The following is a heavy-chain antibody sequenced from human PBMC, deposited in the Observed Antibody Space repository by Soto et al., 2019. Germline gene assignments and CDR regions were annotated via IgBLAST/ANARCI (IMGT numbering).Heavy chain of an antibody. D-gene: IGHD4-17*01. J-gene: IGHJ2*01. CDR1: GGAFSNHY. CDR3: ARMYGDYAEYFDL. Sequence: QVQLQQWGAGLLKPSETLSLTCAVDGGAFSNHYWSWIRQPPGKGLEWIGEINHSGSTNSNPSLMIRVTISVDTSKNQFSLKLISVTAADTAVYYCARMYGDYAEYFDLWGRGTLVTVSS. V-gene: IGHV4-34*01. CDR2: INHSGST.